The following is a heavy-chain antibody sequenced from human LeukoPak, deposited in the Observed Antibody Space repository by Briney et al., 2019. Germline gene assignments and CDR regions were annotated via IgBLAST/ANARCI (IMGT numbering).Heavy chain of an antibody. CDR1: GGSISSNNYY. Sequence: SETLSLTCTVSGGSISSNNYYWGWIRQFPGKGLEWIGSIYHSGTTYYNPSLKARIIISADTSKKQFSLKLTSVTAADTAVYYCARTIHFYDTSGYFNPFDFWGQGSLVTVSS. CDR2: IYHSGTT. CDR3: ARTIHFYDTSGYFNPFDF. J-gene: IGHJ4*02. D-gene: IGHD3-22*01. V-gene: IGHV4-39*07.